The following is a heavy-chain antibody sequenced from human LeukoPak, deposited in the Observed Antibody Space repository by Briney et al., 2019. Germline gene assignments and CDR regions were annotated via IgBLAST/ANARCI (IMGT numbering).Heavy chain of an antibody. CDR2: IYYSGST. D-gene: IGHD3-10*01. Sequence: SETLSLTCTVSGGSISSSSYYWGWIRQPPGKGLEWIGSIYYSGSTYYNPSLKSRVTISVDTSKNQFSLKLSSVTAADTAVYYCARRQGVDFGELFGVSSGLNTNWFDPWGQGTLVTVSS. V-gene: IGHV4-39*01. J-gene: IGHJ5*02. CDR3: ARRQGVDFGELFGVSSGLNTNWFDP. CDR1: GGSISSSSYY.